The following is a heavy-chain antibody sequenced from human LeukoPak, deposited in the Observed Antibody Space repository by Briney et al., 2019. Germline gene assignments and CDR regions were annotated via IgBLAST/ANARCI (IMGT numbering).Heavy chain of an antibody. J-gene: IGHJ4*02. Sequence: SETLSLTCTVSGGSIRNYDWSWIRQSPGRGLEWIGYMYHSGTTNYNPSLRSRVTISRDTSKSQFALTLSSVTAADTAVYYCARDTGAYPHFDYWGQGTLVTVSS. V-gene: IGHV4-59*01. D-gene: IGHD7-27*01. CDR2: MYHSGTT. CDR1: GGSIRNYD. CDR3: ARDTGAYPHFDY.